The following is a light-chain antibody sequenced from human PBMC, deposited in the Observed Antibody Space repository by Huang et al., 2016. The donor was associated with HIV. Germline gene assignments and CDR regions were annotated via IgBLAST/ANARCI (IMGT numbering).Light chain of an antibody. CDR3: QQGYSTPYT. J-gene: IGKJ2*01. CDR2: TAA. CDR1: QSISSY. V-gene: IGKV1-39*01. Sequence: DIQMTQSPSSLSASVGDRVTITCRASQSISSYLNWYQQTPGKAPKLLIYTAASLQSGVPSRFRGSGSGKDFTLTISSLQPEDFATYYCQQGYSTPYTFGQGTKLEIK.